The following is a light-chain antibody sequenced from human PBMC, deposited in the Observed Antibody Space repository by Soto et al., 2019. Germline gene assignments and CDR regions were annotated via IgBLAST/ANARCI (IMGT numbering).Light chain of an antibody. Sequence: LMQPPGPRSLSTGERATLSCRASQSVNSHLAWYQQKPGQAPRLLMYGASTRSTGIPARFSGNGSGTEFTLTISSLQSEDFAIYYCQQYNNLPLTFGGGTKVDIK. CDR3: QQYNNLPLT. J-gene: IGKJ4*01. V-gene: IGKV3-15*01. CDR2: GAS. CDR1: QSVNSH.